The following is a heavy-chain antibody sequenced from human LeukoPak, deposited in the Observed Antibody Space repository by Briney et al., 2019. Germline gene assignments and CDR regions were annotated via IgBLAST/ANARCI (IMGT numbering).Heavy chain of an antibody. J-gene: IGHJ6*03. CDR2: IYTSGST. CDR1: GGSISSYY. V-gene: IGHV4-4*07. D-gene: IGHD3-3*01. CDR3: AREGVDGYYYYYMDV. Sequence: SETLSLTCTVSGGSISSYYWSWLRQPAGKGLEWIGRIYTSGSTNYNPSLKSRVTMSVDTSKNQFSLKLSSVTAADTAVYYCAREGVDGYYYYYMDVWGKGTTVTISS.